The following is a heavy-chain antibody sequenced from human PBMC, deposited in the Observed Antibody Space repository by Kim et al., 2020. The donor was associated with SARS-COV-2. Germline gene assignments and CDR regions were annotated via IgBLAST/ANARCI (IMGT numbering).Heavy chain of an antibody. D-gene: IGHD4-4*01. CDR3: ARGGSGSNYPYYGIDV. CDR2: ISSNGGIT. CDR1: GFIFSNYA. J-gene: IGHJ6*01. V-gene: IGHV3-64*02. Sequence: GGSLRLSCAASGFIFSNYAMHWVHQAPGKGLEYVSAISSNGGITYYADSVKGRFTISRDNSKNTLYLQMGSLRDDDKGVYYCARGGSGSNYPYYGIDVWG.